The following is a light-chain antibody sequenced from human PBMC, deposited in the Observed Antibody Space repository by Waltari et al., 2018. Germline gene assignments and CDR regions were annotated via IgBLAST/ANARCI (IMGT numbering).Light chain of an antibody. CDR1: PRVSSSY. Sequence: IVLTQSPGTLSLSPGERATLSCRASPRVSSSYLAWYQQKPGQAPRVLIHGASNRATGIPDRFSGSGSGTDFTLTISRLEPEDFAVYYCQQYGSSPWTFGQGTKVEIK. J-gene: IGKJ1*01. CDR3: QQYGSSPWT. CDR2: GAS. V-gene: IGKV3-20*01.